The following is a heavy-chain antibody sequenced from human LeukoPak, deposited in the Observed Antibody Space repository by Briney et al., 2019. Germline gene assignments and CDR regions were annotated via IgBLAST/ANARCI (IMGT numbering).Heavy chain of an antibody. D-gene: IGHD3-22*01. CDR3: ARERHPGSGYYWFDY. Sequence: PSETLSLTCDVSGGSISSTSYYWGWIRQPPGKGLEWIGSIYHTGTTYYSPSLKSRVTISVHTSKNQFSLKLSSVTAADTAVYYCARERHPGSGYYWFDYWGQGTLVTVSS. CDR2: IYHTGTT. CDR1: GGSISSTSYY. J-gene: IGHJ4*02. V-gene: IGHV4-39*02.